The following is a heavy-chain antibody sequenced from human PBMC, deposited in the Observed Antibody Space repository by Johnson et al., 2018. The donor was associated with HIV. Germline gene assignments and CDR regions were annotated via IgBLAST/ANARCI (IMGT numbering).Heavy chain of an antibody. J-gene: IGHJ3*02. D-gene: IGHD2-2*01. CDR1: GFTLSNYG. Sequence: VQLVESGGGVVQSGRSLRLSCAASGFTLSNYGMHWVRQAPGKGLEWVALIWYDGSNRYYADSVKGRFTISRDNSKNMMYLEVNSLRAEDTAVYYCAKESGYCSSSSCYVDAFDIWGQGTMVTVSS. CDR2: IWYDGSNR. CDR3: AKESGYCSSSSCYVDAFDI. V-gene: IGHV3-33*06.